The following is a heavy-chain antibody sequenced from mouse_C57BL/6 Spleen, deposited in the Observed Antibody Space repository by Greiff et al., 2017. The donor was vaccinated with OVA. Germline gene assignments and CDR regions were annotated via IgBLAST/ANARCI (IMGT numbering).Heavy chain of an antibody. J-gene: IGHJ2*01. CDR2: IDPETGGT. CDR1: GYTFTDYE. V-gene: IGHV1-15*01. CDR3: TDHYFDY. Sequence: VHLVESGAELVRPGASVTLSCKASGYTFTDYEMHWVKQTPVHGLEWIGAIDPETGGTAYNQKFKGKAILTADKSSSTAYMELRSLTSEDSAVYYCTDHYFDYWGQGTTLTVSS.